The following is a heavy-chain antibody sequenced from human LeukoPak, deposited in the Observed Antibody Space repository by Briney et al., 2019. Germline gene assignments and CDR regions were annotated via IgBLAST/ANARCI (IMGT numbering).Heavy chain of an antibody. CDR2: IYYSGST. J-gene: IGHJ6*03. CDR3: ARDRPFNCSSTSCYLYYYYYYMDV. CDR1: GGSISSSSYY. Sequence: SETLSLTCTVSGGSISSSSYYWGWIRQPPGKGLEWIGSIYYSGSTYYNPSLKSRVTISVDTSKNQFSLKLSSVTAADTAVYYCARDRPFNCSSTSCYLYYYYYYMDVWGKGTTVTVSS. V-gene: IGHV4-39*07. D-gene: IGHD2-2*01.